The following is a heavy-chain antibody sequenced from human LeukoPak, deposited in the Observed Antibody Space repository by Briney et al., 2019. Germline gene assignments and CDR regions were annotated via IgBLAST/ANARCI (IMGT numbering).Heavy chain of an antibody. CDR3: ASGPWLGGFVVTGLFDY. CDR1: GYTFTSYY. Sequence: ASVKVSCKASGYTFTSYYMHWVRQAPGQGLEWMGIINPSGGSTSYAQKFQGRVTMTRDTSTSTVYMELSSLRSEDTAVYYCASGPWLGGFVVTGLFDYWGQGALVTVSS. CDR2: INPSGGST. V-gene: IGHV1-46*01. J-gene: IGHJ4*02. D-gene: IGHD1-14*01.